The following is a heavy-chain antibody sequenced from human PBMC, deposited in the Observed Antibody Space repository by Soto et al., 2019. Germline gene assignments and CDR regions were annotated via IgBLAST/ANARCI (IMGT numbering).Heavy chain of an antibody. V-gene: IGHV3-74*01. CDR3: ARDGPRGDNGAVSFDH. Sequence: PGGSLRLSCAASGFTFNTYWMHWVRQAPGKGPVWVSRINTDGSNTRYADSVKGRFTISRDNAKNTLYLQMNSLGVEDTAIYYCARDGPRGDNGAVSFDHWGQGALVTVS. J-gene: IGHJ4*02. D-gene: IGHD2-8*01. CDR2: INTDGSNT. CDR1: GFTFNTYW.